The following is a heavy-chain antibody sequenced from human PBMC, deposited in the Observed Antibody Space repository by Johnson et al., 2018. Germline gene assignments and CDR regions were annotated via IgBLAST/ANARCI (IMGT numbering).Heavy chain of an antibody. Sequence: VQLVQSGGGVVQPGRSLRLSCAASGFTFSTYAMSWVRQAPGKGLEWVSAISGSGGSTYYADSVKGRFSLSSDNSKNTLYLQMNSLRAEDTAVYYRAGDSSGYQGVDAFDIWGQGTMVTVSS. CDR3: AGDSSGYQGVDAFDI. D-gene: IGHD3-22*01. CDR2: ISGSGGST. V-gene: IGHV3-23*04. CDR1: GFTFSTYA. J-gene: IGHJ3*02.